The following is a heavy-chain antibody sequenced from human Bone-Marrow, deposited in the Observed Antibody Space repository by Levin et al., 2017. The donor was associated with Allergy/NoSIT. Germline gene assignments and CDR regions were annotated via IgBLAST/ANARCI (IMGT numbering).Heavy chain of an antibody. V-gene: IGHV4-28*01. Sequence: SETLSLTCAVSGYSISSSNWWGWIRQPPGKGLEWIGYIYYSGSTYYNPSPKSRVTMSVDTSKNQFSLKLSSVTAVDTAVYYCARRSTSCSRNALRCPWFDPWGQGTLVTVSS. CDR1: GYSISSSNW. D-gene: IGHD2-2*01. CDR2: IYYSGST. CDR3: ARRSTSCSRNALRCPWFDP. J-gene: IGHJ5*02.